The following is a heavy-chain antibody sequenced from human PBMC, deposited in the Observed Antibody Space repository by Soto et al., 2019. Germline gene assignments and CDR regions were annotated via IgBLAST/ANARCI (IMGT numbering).Heavy chain of an antibody. CDR2: IYYSGST. CDR3: ARGLSYYDILTGYPPLEH. Sequence: SETLSLTCTVSGGAVTSGDYYWSWIRQPPGQGLEWIGYIYYSGSTSYNPSLKSRVSISVDTSRNQVSLKVTSVTAADTAVYYCARGLSYYDILTGYPPLEHWGQGTLVTVS. D-gene: IGHD3-9*01. CDR1: GGAVTSGDYY. V-gene: IGHV4-30-4*01. J-gene: IGHJ1*01.